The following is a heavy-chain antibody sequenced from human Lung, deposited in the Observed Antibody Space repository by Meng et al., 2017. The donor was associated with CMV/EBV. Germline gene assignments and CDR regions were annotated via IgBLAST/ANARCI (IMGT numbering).Heavy chain of an antibody. CDR2: IRSKANSYAT. D-gene: IGHD6-13*01. CDR1: GFTFSGSA. J-gene: IGHJ4*02. V-gene: IGHV3-73*01. CDR3: TSPGGGSSWYGY. Sequence: GFTFSGSAIHWRRQASGKGLEGVGRIRSKANSYATAYAASVKGRFTISRDDSKNTAYLQMNSLKTEDTAVYYCTSPGGGSSWYGYWGQGTLVTVSS.